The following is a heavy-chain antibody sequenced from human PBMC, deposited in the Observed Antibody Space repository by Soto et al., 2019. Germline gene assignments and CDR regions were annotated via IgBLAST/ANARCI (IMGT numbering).Heavy chain of an antibody. CDR2: TNSDGTST. Sequence: EVQLVESGGGLVQPGGSLRLSCAASGFNFSTYWIHWVRQAPGKGLVWVSRTNSDGTSTTYADSVKGRFTISRDNAKNTLYRQMNSLRAEDGGVYYGAGGTGTPPAYCGKGTLVTVPS. J-gene: IGHJ4*02. CDR1: GFNFSTYW. V-gene: IGHV3-74*01. CDR3: AGGTGTPPAY.